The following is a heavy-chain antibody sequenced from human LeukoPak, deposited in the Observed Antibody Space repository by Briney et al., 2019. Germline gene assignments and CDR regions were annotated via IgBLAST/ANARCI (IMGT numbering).Heavy chain of an antibody. Sequence: PGGSLRLSCAASGFTFSSYAMNWVRQAPGKGLEWVAVISYDGSNKYYADSVKGRFTISRDNSKNTLYLQMNSLRAEDTAVYYCARDRERYSSSPPFGYWGQGTLVTVSS. J-gene: IGHJ4*02. CDR3: ARDRERYSSSPPFGY. CDR2: ISYDGSNK. D-gene: IGHD6-6*01. CDR1: GFTFSSYA. V-gene: IGHV3-30-3*01.